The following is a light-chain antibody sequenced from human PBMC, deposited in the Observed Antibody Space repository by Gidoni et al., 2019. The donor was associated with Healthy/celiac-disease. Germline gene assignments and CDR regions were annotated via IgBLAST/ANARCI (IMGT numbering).Light chain of an antibody. Sequence: SYVLTQPPSLSVAPGKTARITCGGNNIGSKSVHWYQQQPGQAPVLVIYYDSNRPSGIPERFSGSNSGNTATLTISRVEAGDEADYYCQVWDSSSDHVVFGGGTKLTVL. J-gene: IGLJ2*01. CDR2: YDS. V-gene: IGLV3-21*04. CDR1: NIGSKS. CDR3: QVWDSSSDHVV.